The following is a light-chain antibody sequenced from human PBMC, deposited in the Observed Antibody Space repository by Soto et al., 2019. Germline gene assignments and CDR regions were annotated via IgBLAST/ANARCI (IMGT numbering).Light chain of an antibody. J-gene: IGLJ2*01. CDR2: DNS. Sequence: QSVLTQPPSVSGAPGQRVTISCTGSSSNIGAGYGVHWYQQLPLTAPKLLIYDNSNRPSGVPGRFSGSKSGTSASLAITGLQAEDEAYYYCQSYDNSHVVFGGGTKVTVL. V-gene: IGLV1-40*01. CDR1: SSNIGAGYG. CDR3: QSYDNSHVV.